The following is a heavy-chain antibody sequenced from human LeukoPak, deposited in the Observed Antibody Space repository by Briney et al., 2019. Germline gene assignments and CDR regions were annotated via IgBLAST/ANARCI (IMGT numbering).Heavy chain of an antibody. D-gene: IGHD5-18*01. CDR2: IYYSGST. Sequence: SETLSLTCTVSGGSISSADYYWSWIRQPPGKGLEWIGYIYYSGSTYYNPSLKSRVTISIDTSKNQFSLKLSSVTAADTAVYYCARDSGYSYGPRYFDYWGQGTLVTVSS. V-gene: IGHV4-30-4*02. CDR1: GGSISSADYY. CDR3: ARDSGYSYGPRYFDY. J-gene: IGHJ4*02.